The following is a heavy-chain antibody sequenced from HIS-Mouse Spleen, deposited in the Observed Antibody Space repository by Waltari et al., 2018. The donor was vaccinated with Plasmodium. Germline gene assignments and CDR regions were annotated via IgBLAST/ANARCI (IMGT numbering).Heavy chain of an antibody. V-gene: IGHV4-39*01. CDR3: ARRGGSYYYFDY. D-gene: IGHD1-26*01. J-gene: IGHJ4*02. Sequence: QLQLQESGPGLVKPSEPLSPTCTVSGGSISSSSYYWGWIRQPPGKGLEWIGSIYYSGSTYYNPSLKSRVTISVDTSKNQFSLKLSSVTAADTAVYYCARRGGSYYYFDYWGQGTLVTVSS. CDR2: IYYSGST. CDR1: GGSISSSSYY.